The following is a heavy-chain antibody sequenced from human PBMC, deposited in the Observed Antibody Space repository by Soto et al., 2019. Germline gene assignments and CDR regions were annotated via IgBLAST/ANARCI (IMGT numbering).Heavy chain of an antibody. CDR1: GFTVSSHY. D-gene: IGHD6-19*01. CDR3: ARDSNSAGTMYDY. J-gene: IGHJ4*02. CDR2: LYSGGST. V-gene: IGHV3-53*01. Sequence: VGSLRLSCAASGFTVSSHYMSWVRQAPGKGLDWVSDLYSGGSTSYAHSVKGRFTISRDTSKNTLYLQMNSLRAEDTAIYYCARDSNSAGTMYDYWGQGTLVTVSS.